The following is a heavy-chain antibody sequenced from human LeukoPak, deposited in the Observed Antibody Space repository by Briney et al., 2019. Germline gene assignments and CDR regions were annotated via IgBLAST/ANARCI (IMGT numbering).Heavy chain of an antibody. Sequence: GGSLRLSCAASGFTFSSYAMSGVRQAPGKGLEWVSAISGSGGSTYYADSVKGRFTISRDNSKNTLYLQMNSLRAEDTAVYYCAKSYGSGSYYKGTDYWGQGTLVTVSS. D-gene: IGHD3-10*01. V-gene: IGHV3-23*01. CDR2: ISGSGGST. J-gene: IGHJ4*02. CDR1: GFTFSSYA. CDR3: AKSYGSGSYYKGTDY.